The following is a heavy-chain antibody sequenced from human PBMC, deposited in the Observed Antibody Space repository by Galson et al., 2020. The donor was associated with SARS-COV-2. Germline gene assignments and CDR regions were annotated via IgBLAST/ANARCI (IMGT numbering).Heavy chain of an antibody. CDR1: GYSISSGYY. Sequence: SETLSLTCTVSGYSISSGYYWGWIRQPPGKGLEWIGSIYHSGSTYYNPSLKSRVTISVDTSKNQFSLKLSSETAADTAVYYCARDKSAVGQVVVIMGWFDPWGQGTLVTVSS. V-gene: IGHV4-38-2*02. D-gene: IGHD3-22*01. CDR2: IYHSGST. J-gene: IGHJ5*02. CDR3: ARDKSAVGQVVVIMGWFDP.